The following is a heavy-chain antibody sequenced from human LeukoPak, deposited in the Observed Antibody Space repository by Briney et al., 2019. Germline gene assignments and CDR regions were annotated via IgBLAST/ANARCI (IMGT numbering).Heavy chain of an antibody. D-gene: IGHD6-13*01. V-gene: IGHV4-39*01. CDR3: ALSAAYYYFDY. Sequence: SETLSLTCIVSGGSTSGGNYYWGWIRRPPGKGLEWIGGISSSGNTYYNPSLKSRITISVDTSKNQFSLKLSSVTAADTAVYYCALSAAYYYFDYWGQGTLVTVSS. CDR2: ISSSGNT. J-gene: IGHJ4*02. CDR1: GGSTSGGNYY.